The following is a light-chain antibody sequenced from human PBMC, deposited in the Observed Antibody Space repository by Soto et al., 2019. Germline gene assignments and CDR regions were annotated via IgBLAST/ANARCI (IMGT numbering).Light chain of an antibody. J-gene: IGKJ5*01. CDR2: GAS. Sequence: DVQMTKSVSSLAAPVVDTITITCRASQGISNYLAWYQQKPGKVPKLLIYGASTLQSGVPSRFSGSGSGTDFTLTISSLQPEDVATYYCQQANSFPITFGQGTLLEIK. CDR1: QGISNY. CDR3: QQANSFPIT. V-gene: IGKV1-27*01.